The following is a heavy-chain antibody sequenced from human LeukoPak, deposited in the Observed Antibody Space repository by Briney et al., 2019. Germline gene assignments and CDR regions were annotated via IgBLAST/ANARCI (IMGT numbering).Heavy chain of an antibody. CDR2: IYYSGST. CDR3: ARWASELLPYSDAFDI. J-gene: IGHJ3*02. CDR1: GGSVSSGSYY. D-gene: IGHD2-15*01. Sequence: EPSETLSLTCTVSGGSVSSGSYYWSWIRQPPGKGLEWIGYIYYSGSTNYNPSLKSRVTISVDTSKNQFSLKLSSVTAADTAVYYCARWASELLPYSDAFDIWGQGTMVTVSS. V-gene: IGHV4-61*01.